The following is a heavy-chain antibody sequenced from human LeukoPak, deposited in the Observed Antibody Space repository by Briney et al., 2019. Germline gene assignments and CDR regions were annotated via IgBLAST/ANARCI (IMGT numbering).Heavy chain of an antibody. CDR2: INHSGST. V-gene: IGHV4-34*01. CDR3: ARARASAAPMTFDY. CDR1: GGSFSGYY. J-gene: IGHJ4*02. D-gene: IGHD2-2*01. Sequence: PSETLSLTCAVYGGSFSGYYWSWLRQPPGKGLEWIGEINHSGSTNYNPSLKSRVTISVDTSKNQFSLKLSSVTAADTAVYYWARARASAAPMTFDYWGQGTLVTVSS.